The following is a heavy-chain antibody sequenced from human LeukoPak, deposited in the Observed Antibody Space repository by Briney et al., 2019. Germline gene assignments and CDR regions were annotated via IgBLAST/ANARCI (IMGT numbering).Heavy chain of an antibody. CDR2: INRDGSGT. CDR1: GFPFRSYW. J-gene: IGHJ6*02. Sequence: QSGGSLRLSCAASGFPFRSYWMVWVRQARGKGLVGVSRINRDGSGTTYADSVRGRFTSSRDNAKNTVYLQMNSLGAEDTAVYYCARAPLRYFEPYYGMDVWGQGTTVSVSS. D-gene: IGHD3-9*01. V-gene: IGHV3-74*03. CDR3: ARAPLRYFEPYYGMDV.